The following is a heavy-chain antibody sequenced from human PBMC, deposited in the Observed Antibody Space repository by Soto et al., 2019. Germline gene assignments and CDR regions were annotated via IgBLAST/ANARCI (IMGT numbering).Heavy chain of an antibody. Sequence: EVQLVESGGGLVQPGRSLRLSCAASGFTFDDYAMHWVRQAPGKGLEWVSGISWNGGNIGYAESVKGRFSISRDNAKNSLFLQMNSLRADDTALYFCAKDISSSSFGQDYWGQGTPVTVSS. V-gene: IGHV3-9*01. CDR2: ISWNGGNI. CDR3: AKDISSSSFGQDY. CDR1: GFTFDDYA. D-gene: IGHD6-6*01. J-gene: IGHJ4*02.